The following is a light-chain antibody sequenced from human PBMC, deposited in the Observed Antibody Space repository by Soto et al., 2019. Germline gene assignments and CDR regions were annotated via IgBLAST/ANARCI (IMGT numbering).Light chain of an antibody. CDR3: ASYTTSSTYV. Sequence: QAVVTQPASVSGSPGQSITISCTGTSIDVGGYNYVSWYQQVPGKAPKLIIYEVTNRPSGVSARFSGSRSGNTASLSISGLHADDEADYYCASYTTSSTYVFGAGTKLTVL. J-gene: IGLJ1*01. CDR1: SIDVGGYNY. CDR2: EVT. V-gene: IGLV2-14*01.